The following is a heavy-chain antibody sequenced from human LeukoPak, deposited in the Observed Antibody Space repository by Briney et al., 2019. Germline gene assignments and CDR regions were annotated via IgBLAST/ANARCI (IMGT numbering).Heavy chain of an antibody. J-gene: IGHJ4*02. CDR2: IYYSGST. D-gene: IGHD5-12*01. V-gene: IGHV4-39*01. Sequence: SETLSLTCTVSGGSISSSSYYWGWIRQPPGKGLEWIGSIYYSGSTYYNPSLKSRVTISVDTSKNQFSLKLSSVTAADTAVYYCARWPQAATSLDYWGQGTLVTVSS. CDR3: ARWPQAATSLDY. CDR1: GGSISSSSYY.